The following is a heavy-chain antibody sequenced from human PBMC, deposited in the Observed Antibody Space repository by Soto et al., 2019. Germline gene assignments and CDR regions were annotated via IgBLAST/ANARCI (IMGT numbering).Heavy chain of an antibody. V-gene: IGHV1-2*04. CDR1: GYSFTDYH. CDR2: INPKSGGT. D-gene: IGHD2-8*01. Sequence: ASVKVSCKASGYSFTDYHIHWVRQAPGQGLEWLGRINPKSGGTSTAQKFQGWVTMTTDTSISTASMELTRLTSDDTAIYYCARGDSTDCSNDVCSFFYNHDMDIWGQGTTVTVSS. J-gene: IGHJ6*02. CDR3: ARGDSTDCSNDVCSFFYNHDMDI.